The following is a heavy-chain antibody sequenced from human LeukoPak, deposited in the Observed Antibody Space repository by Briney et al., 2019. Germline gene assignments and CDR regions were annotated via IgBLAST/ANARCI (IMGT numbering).Heavy chain of an antibody. V-gene: IGHV4-30-4*08. CDR2: IYYSGST. CDR1: GGSISSGDYY. Sequence: SQTLSLTCTVSGGSISSGDYYWSWIRQPPGKGLEWIGYIYYSGSTNYNPSLKSRVTISVDTSKNQFSLKLSSVTAADTAVYYCARHGIRSYGWFDPWGQGTLVTVSS. J-gene: IGHJ5*02. CDR3: ARHGIRSYGWFDP. D-gene: IGHD3-16*01.